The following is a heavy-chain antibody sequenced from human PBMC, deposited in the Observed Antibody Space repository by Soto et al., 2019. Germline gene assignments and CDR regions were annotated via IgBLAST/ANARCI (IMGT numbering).Heavy chain of an antibody. CDR2: INAGNGNT. D-gene: IGHD2-2*01. CDR3: ARADYCSSTSCYQADNWFDP. V-gene: IGHV1-3*01. Sequence: ASVKVSCKASGYTFTSYAMHWVRQAPGQRLEWMGWINAGNGNTKYSQKFQGRVTTTRDTSASTAYMELSSLRSEDTAVYYCARADYCSSTSCYQADNWFDPWGQGTLVTVSS. J-gene: IGHJ5*02. CDR1: GYTFTSYA.